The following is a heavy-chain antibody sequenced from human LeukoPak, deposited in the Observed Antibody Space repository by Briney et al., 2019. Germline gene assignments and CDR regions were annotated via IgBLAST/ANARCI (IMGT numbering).Heavy chain of an antibody. CDR1: GGSFSGYY. CDR2: IYHSGCA. D-gene: IGHD6-6*01. V-gene: IGHV4-34*01. J-gene: IGHJ4*02. Sequence: SETLSLTCAVYGGSFSGYYWSWIRQPPGKGLEWVGEIYHSGCANYNPSLESRVTISVDTSKRQFSLKLSSVTAADTAVYYRERGPLGSSSDYWGQGTLVTASS. CDR3: ERGPLGSSSDY.